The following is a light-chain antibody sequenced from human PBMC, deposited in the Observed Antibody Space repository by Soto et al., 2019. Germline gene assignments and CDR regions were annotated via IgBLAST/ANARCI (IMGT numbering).Light chain of an antibody. CDR2: DAS. Sequence: EIVMTQSPATLSVSPGERATLSCRASQSVSSNLAWYQQKPGQAPRLLIYDASTRATGIPARFSGSGSGTEFTLTISSLQSEDFAVYYCQQYNNWPPPFGQGTKVEIK. J-gene: IGKJ1*01. CDR1: QSVSSN. V-gene: IGKV3-15*01. CDR3: QQYNNWPPP.